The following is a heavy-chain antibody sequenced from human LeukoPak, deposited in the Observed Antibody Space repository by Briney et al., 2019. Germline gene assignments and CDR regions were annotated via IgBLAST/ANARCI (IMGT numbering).Heavy chain of an antibody. V-gene: IGHV4-61*02. J-gene: IGHJ4*02. CDR3: ARRKDGHDY. CDR1: GGSIIIGFYY. CDR2: IYTSGST. D-gene: IGHD1-14*01. Sequence: SETLSLTCTVSGGSIIIGFYYWSWIRQPAGKGLEWIGRIYTSGSTNYNPSLKSRVTISLDTSKNQFSLKLSSVTAADTAVYYCARRKDGHDYWGQGTLVTVSS.